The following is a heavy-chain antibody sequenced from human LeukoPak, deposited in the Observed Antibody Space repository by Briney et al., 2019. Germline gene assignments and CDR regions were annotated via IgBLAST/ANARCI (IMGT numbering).Heavy chain of an antibody. CDR3: ARARYYYDSSGYCDY. CDR2: INPSGGST. D-gene: IGHD3-22*01. J-gene: IGHJ4*02. V-gene: IGHV1-46*01. Sequence: ASVKVSCKASGYTFTSYYMHWVRQAPGQGLEWMGIINPSGGSTSYAQKFQGRVTMTRDTSTSTVYMELSSLRSEDTAVCYCARARYYYDSSGYCDYWGQGTLVTVSS. CDR1: GYTFTSYY.